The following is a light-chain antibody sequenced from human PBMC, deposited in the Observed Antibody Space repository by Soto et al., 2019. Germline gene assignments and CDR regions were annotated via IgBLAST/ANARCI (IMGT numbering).Light chain of an antibody. CDR2: SNN. CDR3: AAWDDSLSGFYV. CDR1: SSNIGSNY. Sequence: VLTQPPSASGTPGQRVTISCSGSSSNIGSNYVYWYQQLPGTAPKLLIYSNNQRPSGVPDRFSGSKSGTSASLAISGLRSEDEADYYCAAWDDSLSGFYVFGTGTKLTVL. V-gene: IGLV1-47*02. J-gene: IGLJ1*01.